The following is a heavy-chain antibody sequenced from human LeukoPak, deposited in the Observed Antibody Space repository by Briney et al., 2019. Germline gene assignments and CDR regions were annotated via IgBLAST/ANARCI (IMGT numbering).Heavy chain of an antibody. CDR3: ARGGGAAAGLFYFDY. V-gene: IGHV3-21*01. D-gene: IGHD6-13*01. J-gene: IGHJ4*02. CDR1: GFTFSSYS. CDR2: ISSSSSYI. Sequence: PGGSLRLSCAASGFTFSSYSMNWVRQAPGKGLEWVSSISSSSSYIYYADSVKGRFTISRDNAKNSLYLQMNSLRAEDTAVYYCARGGGAAAGLFYFDYWGQGTLVTVSS.